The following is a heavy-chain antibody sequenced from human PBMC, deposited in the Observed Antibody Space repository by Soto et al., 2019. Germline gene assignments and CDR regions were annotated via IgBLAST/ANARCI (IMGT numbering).Heavy chain of an antibody. Sequence: QVQVVESGGGVVQPGGSLRLSCAGSGFTFSSYVMHWVRQAPGKGLEWMAVISYHGRNTDYADSVKGRFTISRDNSKNTLYLQMNSLRAEDTAVYYCAKDAGLPYHEVLTGFSYFDSCGQGTLVTVSS. V-gene: IGHV3-30*18. D-gene: IGHD3-9*01. CDR2: ISYHGRNT. CDR3: AKDAGLPYHEVLTGFSYFDS. CDR1: GFTFSSYV. J-gene: IGHJ4*02.